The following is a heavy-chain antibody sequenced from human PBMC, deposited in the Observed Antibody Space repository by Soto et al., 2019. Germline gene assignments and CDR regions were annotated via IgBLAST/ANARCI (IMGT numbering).Heavy chain of an antibody. CDR1: GFTFSTYT. D-gene: IGHD4-17*01. J-gene: IGHJ4*02. V-gene: IGHV3-23*01. CDR2: ALPTGSST. Sequence: GGSLRLSCAASGFTFSTYTMNWVRQAPGKGLEWVSAALPTGSSTFYADSVKGRFTISRDNPKNTLFLQMNNLRSEDTDVYYYAKDFTPDGYWDFDYCGQGTLVTVSS. CDR3: AKDFTPDGYWDFDY.